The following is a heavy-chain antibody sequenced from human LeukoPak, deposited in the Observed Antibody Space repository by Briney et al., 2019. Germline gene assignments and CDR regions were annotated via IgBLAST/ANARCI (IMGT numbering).Heavy chain of an antibody. CDR3: ARGVYSGNFAGHHCDL. V-gene: IGHV4-4*09. Sequence: SETLSLTCSASGGSISSNYWTWIRQPPGKGLEWIGYIYTTGSTKYSPSLKSRVTMSLDTSKNQFSLKLSSVTAADTAIYYCARGVYSGNFAGHHCDLWGQGTLVTVSS. J-gene: IGHJ5*02. D-gene: IGHD1-26*01. CDR2: IYTTGST. CDR1: GGSISSNY.